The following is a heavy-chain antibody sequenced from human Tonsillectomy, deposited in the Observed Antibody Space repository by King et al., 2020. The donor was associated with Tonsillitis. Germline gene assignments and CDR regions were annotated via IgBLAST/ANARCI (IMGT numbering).Heavy chain of an antibody. CDR2: IYYSGST. Sequence: QVQLQESGPGLVKPSETLSLTCTVSGGSISSYYWSWIRQPPGKGLEWIGYIYYSGSTNYNPSLKSRVTISVDTSHNQFSLKLCSVTATDTAVYYCARGGAHDAFDIWGHGTMVTVSS. CDR1: GGSISSYY. V-gene: IGHV4-59*01. J-gene: IGHJ3*02. CDR3: ARGGAHDAFDI. D-gene: IGHD3-16*01.